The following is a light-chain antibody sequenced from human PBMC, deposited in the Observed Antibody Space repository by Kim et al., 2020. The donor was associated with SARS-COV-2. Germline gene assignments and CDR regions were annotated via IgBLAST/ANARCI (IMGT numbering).Light chain of an antibody. Sequence: NFMLTQPHSVSGSPGKTVTISCTRISGSIASNYIQWYQQRPDSSPIMVIYEDDRRPSGVPDRFSASIDSSSNSASLTISGLKTEDEADYYCQSYDNHMWVLGGGTQLNV. CDR1: SGSIASNY. J-gene: IGLJ3*02. CDR3: QSYDNHMWV. V-gene: IGLV6-57*01. CDR2: EDD.